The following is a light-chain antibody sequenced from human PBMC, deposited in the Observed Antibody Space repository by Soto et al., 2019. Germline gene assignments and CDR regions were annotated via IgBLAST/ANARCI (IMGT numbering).Light chain of an antibody. CDR1: QSISSW. CDR3: QHYNSYSWT. V-gene: IGKV1-5*01. CDR2: DAS. Sequence: DIQMTQSPSTLSTSVGDRVTITCRASQSISSWLAWYQQKPGKAPRLLIYDASNLQSGVPSRFSGSGFGTEFTLTISSLQPDDFATYYCQHYNSYSWTFGQGTKVDIK. J-gene: IGKJ1*01.